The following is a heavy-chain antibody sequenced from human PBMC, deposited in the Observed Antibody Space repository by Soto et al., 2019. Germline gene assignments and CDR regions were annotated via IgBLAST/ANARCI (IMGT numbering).Heavy chain of an antibody. CDR3: ARGMYSRSFFQPDGY. CDR2: IYSGGST. V-gene: IGHV3-66*01. Sequence: EVQLVESGGGLVQPGGSLRLSCAASGFTVSSNYMSWVRQAPGKGLEWVSVIYSGGSTYYADSVKGRFTISRDNSKNPLYLQMNSLRAEDTAVYYCARGMYSRSFFQPDGYWGQGTLVTVSS. J-gene: IGHJ4*02. CDR1: GFTVSSNY. D-gene: IGHD6-13*01.